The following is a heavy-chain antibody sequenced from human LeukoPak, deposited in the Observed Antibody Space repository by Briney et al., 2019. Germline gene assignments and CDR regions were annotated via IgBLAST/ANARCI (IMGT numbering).Heavy chain of an antibody. Sequence: GASVKVSCKVSGYTLTELSMHWVRQAPGKGLEWMGGFDPEDGETIYAQKFQGRVTMTEDTSTDTAYLELSSLRSEDTAVYYCATATYYYGSGTLWYFDYWGQGTLVTVSS. CDR3: ATATYYYGSGTLWYFDY. CDR1: GYTLTELS. V-gene: IGHV1-24*01. CDR2: FDPEDGET. J-gene: IGHJ4*02. D-gene: IGHD3-10*01.